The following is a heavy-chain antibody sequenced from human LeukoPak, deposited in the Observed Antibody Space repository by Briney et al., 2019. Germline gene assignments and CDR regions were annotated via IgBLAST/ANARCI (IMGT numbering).Heavy chain of an antibody. CDR1: GGSISSYY. CDR2: IYTSGST. D-gene: IGHD3-22*01. V-gene: IGHV4-4*07. Sequence: SETLSLTCTVSGGSISSYYWSWIRQPAGKGLEWIGRIYTSGSTNYNPSLKSRVTMSVDTSKNQFSLKLSSVTAADTAVYYCARHAYYDSSGPFDYWGQGTLVTVSS. CDR3: ARHAYYDSSGPFDY. J-gene: IGHJ4*02.